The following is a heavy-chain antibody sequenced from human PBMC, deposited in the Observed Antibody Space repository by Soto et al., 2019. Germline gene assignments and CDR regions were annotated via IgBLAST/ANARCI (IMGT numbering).Heavy chain of an antibody. Sequence: QVQLVQSGAEVKEPGTSVKVCCKASGGTFSTSSFVWVRQGPGQGLEWMGGIIPIFSKTNVAQKFQGRVTFTADESTRTAYMELSSLRSEDTAIYYCARDVVRSTGGDSWGQGTLVTVSS. CDR2: IIPIFSKT. CDR1: GGTFSTSS. D-gene: IGHD7-27*01. V-gene: IGHV1-69*01. J-gene: IGHJ4*02. CDR3: ARDVVRSTGGDS.